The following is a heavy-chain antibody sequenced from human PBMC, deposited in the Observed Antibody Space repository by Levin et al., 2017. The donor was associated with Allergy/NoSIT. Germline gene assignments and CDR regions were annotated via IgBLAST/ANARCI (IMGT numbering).Heavy chain of an antibody. CDR2: IKSKTDGGTT. J-gene: IGHJ3*02. Sequence: GGSLRLSCAASGFTFSNAWMSWVRQAPGKGLEWVGRIKSKTDGGTTDYAAPVKGRFTISRDDSKNTLYLQMNSLKTEDTAVYYCTTVAPANDYGDYEVQGAAFDIWGQGTMVTVSS. V-gene: IGHV3-15*01. CDR3: TTVAPANDYGDYEVQGAAFDI. CDR1: GFTFSNAW. D-gene: IGHD4-17*01.